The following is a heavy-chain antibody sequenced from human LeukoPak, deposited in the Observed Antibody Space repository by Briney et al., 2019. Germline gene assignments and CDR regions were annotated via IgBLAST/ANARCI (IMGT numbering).Heavy chain of an antibody. CDR1: GFTFSSYG. V-gene: IGHV3-30*02. D-gene: IGHD2-8*01. Sequence: GGSLRLSCAASGFTFSSYGMQWVRQAPGKGLERVAFIWYDGGNKYYADSVKGRFTISRDNSKNTLYLQMNSQRAEDTAVYYCAKKPQCGTNGVCDGGYSGYVDYWGQGTLVTVSS. CDR2: IWYDGGNK. CDR3: AKKPQCGTNGVCDGGYSGYVDY. J-gene: IGHJ4*02.